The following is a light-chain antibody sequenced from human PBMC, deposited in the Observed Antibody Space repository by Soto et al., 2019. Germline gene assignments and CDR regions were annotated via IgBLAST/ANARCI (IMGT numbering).Light chain of an antibody. J-gene: IGKJ4*01. CDR2: DAS. Sequence: EKVMTQSPATLSVSPGERATLSCRASQSVSSNLAWYQQKPGQAPRLLIYDASTRATGIPARFSGSGSGTEFTLTINSLQSEDFAVYYCQQYNNWPLTFGGGTKVEIK. CDR3: QQYNNWPLT. V-gene: IGKV3-15*01. CDR1: QSVSSN.